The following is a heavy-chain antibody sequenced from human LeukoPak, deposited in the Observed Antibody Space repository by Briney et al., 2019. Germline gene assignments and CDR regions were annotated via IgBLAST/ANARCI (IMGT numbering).Heavy chain of an antibody. CDR1: GYTFTGYY. CDR2: INPNSGGT. J-gene: IGHJ4*02. V-gene: IGHV1-2*02. CDR3: ARVRGYCTNGVCSAFDY. D-gene: IGHD2-8*01. Sequence: ASVKVSCKASGYTFTGYYMHWVRQAPGQGLEWMGWINPNSGGTNYAQKFQGRVTMTRDTSISTAYMELSRLRSDDTAVYYCARVRGYCTNGVCSAFDYWGQGTLVTVSS.